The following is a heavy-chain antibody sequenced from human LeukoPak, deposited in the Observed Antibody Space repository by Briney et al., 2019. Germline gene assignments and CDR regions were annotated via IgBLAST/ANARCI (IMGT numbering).Heavy chain of an antibody. D-gene: IGHD3-22*01. CDR3: AREYYDSSGYLGY. V-gene: IGHV3-33*08. CDR2: IWYDGSNK. Sequence: PGRSLRLSCAASGFTFSSYGMHWVRQAPGKGLEWVAVIWYDGSNKYYADSVKGRFTISRDNSKNTLYLQMNSLRAEDTAVYYCAREYYDSSGYLGYWGQGTLVTVSS. J-gene: IGHJ4*02. CDR1: GFTFSSYG.